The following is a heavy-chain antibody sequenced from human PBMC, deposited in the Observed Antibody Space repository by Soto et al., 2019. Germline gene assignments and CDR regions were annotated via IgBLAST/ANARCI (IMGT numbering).Heavy chain of an antibody. CDR2: IKSQADAGTT. J-gene: IGHJ4*02. V-gene: IGHV3-15*01. CDR3: TTDNGGNIY. CDR1: GFTVSSNY. Sequence: PGGSLRLSCAASGFTVSSNYMSWVRQAPGKGLEWVGRIKSQADAGTTDYAEPVKGRFTISRDDSKNTLYLQMNSLKTEDTGVYYCTTDNGGNIYWGQGTLVTVSS. D-gene: IGHD2-15*01.